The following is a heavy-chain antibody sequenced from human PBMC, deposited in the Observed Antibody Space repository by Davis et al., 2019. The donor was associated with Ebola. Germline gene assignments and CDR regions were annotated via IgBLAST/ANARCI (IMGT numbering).Heavy chain of an antibody. CDR3: ARTSSGSYFN. D-gene: IGHD1-26*01. CDR1: GFNFPDYY. CDR2: IKHDESQR. V-gene: IGHV3-7*01. Sequence: GESLKISCVASGFNFPDYYMNWVRQAPGKGLEWVANIKHDESQRYYADSVKGRFYISRDNSKNSLYLQMNSLRAEDTAVYYCARTSSGSYFNWGQGTLVTVSS. J-gene: IGHJ4*02.